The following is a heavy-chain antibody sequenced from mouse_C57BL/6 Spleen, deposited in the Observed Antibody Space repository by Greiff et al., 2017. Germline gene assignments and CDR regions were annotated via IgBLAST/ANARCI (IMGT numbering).Heavy chain of an antibody. D-gene: IGHD2-5*01. Sequence: EVMLVESGGGLVQPGGSLSLSCAASGFTFTDYYMSWVRQPPGKALEWLGFIRNKANGYTTEYSASVKGRFTISRDNSQSILYLQMNALRAEDSATYYCARTSNYYFDYWGKGTTLTVSS. CDR1: GFTFTDYY. CDR3: ARTSNYYFDY. J-gene: IGHJ2*01. V-gene: IGHV7-3*01. CDR2: IRNKANGYTT.